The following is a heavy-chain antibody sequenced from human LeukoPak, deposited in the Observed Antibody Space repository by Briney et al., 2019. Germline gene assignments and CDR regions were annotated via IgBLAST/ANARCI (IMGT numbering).Heavy chain of an antibody. V-gene: IGHV4-38-2*02. Sequence: SETLSLTCTVSGYSISSGYYWGWIRQPPGKGLEWIGSIYHSGSTYYNPSLKSRVTISVDTSKNQFSLKLSSVTAADTAVYYCARVTPVSHLDYWGQGTLVTVSS. D-gene: IGHD1-14*01. J-gene: IGHJ4*02. CDR2: IYHSGST. CDR1: GYSISSGYY. CDR3: ARVTPVSHLDY.